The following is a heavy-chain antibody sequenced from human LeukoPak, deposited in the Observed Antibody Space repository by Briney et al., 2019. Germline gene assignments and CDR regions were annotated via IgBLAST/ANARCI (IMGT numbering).Heavy chain of an antibody. J-gene: IGHJ4*02. CDR3: ARDLGRHIVGATRGDY. CDR2: IIPIFGTA. CDR1: GGTFSSYA. D-gene: IGHD1-26*01. V-gene: IGHV1-69*05. Sequence: ASVKVSCKASGGTFSSYAISWVRQAPGQGLEWMGGIIPIFGTANYAQKFQGRVTITTDESTSTAYMELSSLRSEDTAVYYCARDLGRHIVGATRGDYWGQGTLVTVSS.